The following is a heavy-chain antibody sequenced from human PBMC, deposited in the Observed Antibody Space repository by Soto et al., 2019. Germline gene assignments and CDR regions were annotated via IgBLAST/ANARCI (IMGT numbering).Heavy chain of an antibody. J-gene: IGHJ4*02. CDR1: GGSINSNNYY. Sequence: PSLTCTVSGGSINSNNYYWAWIRQPPGKGLAWIASIYYDGSTYYNPSLKSRVSISVDTSKNHFSLKLSSATAADTAVYYCAKVVVAATRHTDFDSWGQGTLVTVSS. CDR2: IYYDGST. V-gene: IGHV4-39*02. D-gene: IGHD2-15*01. CDR3: AKVVVAATRHTDFDS.